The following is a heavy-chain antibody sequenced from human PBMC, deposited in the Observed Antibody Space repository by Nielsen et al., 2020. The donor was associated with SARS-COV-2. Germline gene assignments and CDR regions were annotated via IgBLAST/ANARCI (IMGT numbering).Heavy chain of an antibody. J-gene: IGHJ4*02. CDR1: GGSISSGGYY. V-gene: IGHV4-31*03. Sequence: SETLSLTCTVSGGSISSGGYYWSWIRQHPGKGLEWIGYIYYSGSTYYNPSRKSRVTISVDTSKNQFSLKLSSVTAADTAVYYCARHGIAVVGIDYWGQGTLVTVSS. CDR3: ARHGIAVVGIDY. D-gene: IGHD6-19*01. CDR2: IYYSGST.